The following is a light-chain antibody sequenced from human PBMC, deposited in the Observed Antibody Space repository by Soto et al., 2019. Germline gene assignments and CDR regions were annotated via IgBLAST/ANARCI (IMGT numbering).Light chain of an antibody. CDR1: SANIGSNY. CDR2: RSN. Sequence: QAVVTQPPSASGTPGQTVTISCSGSSANIGSNYVYWYQQLPGTAPKHLIYRSNQRPSGVPDRFSGSKSGTSASLAISGLRSEDEADYYCAAWDDSLSGVVFGGGTQLTVL. V-gene: IGLV1-47*01. CDR3: AAWDDSLSGVV. J-gene: IGLJ2*01.